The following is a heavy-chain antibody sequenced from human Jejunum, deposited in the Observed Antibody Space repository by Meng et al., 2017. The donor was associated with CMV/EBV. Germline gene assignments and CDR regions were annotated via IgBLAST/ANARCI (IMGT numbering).Heavy chain of an antibody. CDR3: ASSYYETGDY. V-gene: IGHV3-7*01. CDR1: GFTFSIYL. CDR2: INQDGSEK. D-gene: IGHD3-22*01. J-gene: IGHJ4*02. Sequence: CEASGFTFSIYLMTWVRQAPGKGLEWVANINQDGSEKNYVDSVKGRFTVSRDNARNSLYLQMNSLRAEDTSLYYCASSYYETGDYWGQGTLVTVSS.